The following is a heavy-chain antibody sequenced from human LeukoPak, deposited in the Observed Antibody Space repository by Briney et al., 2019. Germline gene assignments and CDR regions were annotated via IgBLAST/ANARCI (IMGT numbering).Heavy chain of an antibody. CDR1: GFTVSSDY. D-gene: IGHD1-1*01. CDR3: ARGTGTTAYFDY. CDR2: ISGSSGYT. Sequence: GGSLRLSCAASGFTVSSDYMSWVRQAPGKGLEWVSYISGSSGYTKYADSVKGRFTISRDNAKNSLYLQVNSLRAEDTAVYYCARGTGTTAYFDYWGQGTPVTVSS. J-gene: IGHJ4*02. V-gene: IGHV3-11*06.